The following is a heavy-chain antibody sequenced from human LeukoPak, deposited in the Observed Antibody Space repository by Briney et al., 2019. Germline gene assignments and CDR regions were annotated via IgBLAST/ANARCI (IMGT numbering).Heavy chain of an antibody. V-gene: IGHV3-21*01. CDR1: GFTFSSYS. CDR2: ISGSGSSA. D-gene: IGHD1-26*01. CDR3: ARGGPLDY. J-gene: IGHJ4*02. Sequence: PGGSLRLSCAASGFTFSSYSMNWVRQAPGKGLEWVSGISGSGSSAYYPDSVKGRFTISRDNDKNSLYLQMNSLRAEDTAVYYCARGGPLDYWGQGTLVTVSS.